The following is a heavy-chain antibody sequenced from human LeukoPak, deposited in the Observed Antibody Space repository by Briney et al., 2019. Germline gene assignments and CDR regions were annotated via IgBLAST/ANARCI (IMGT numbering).Heavy chain of an antibody. J-gene: IGHJ3*02. CDR2: INPSGGSI. CDR1: GYIFSSYY. D-gene: IGHD3-22*01. V-gene: IGHV1-46*01. Sequence: ASVKVSCKASGYIFSSYYMYWVRQAPGQGLEWMGIINPSGGSIRFAQKFQGRVTMTRDTSTSTVYMELSSLRSEDTAVYYCARGRNYYESSGYYYEGDAFDIWGQGTMVTVSS. CDR3: ARGRNYYESSGYYYEGDAFDI.